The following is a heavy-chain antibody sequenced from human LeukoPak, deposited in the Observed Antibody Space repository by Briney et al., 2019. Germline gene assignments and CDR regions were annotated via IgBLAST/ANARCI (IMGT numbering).Heavy chain of an antibody. CDR1: RFTFSSYA. V-gene: IGHV3-23*01. CDR3: AKASSGWDFDY. J-gene: IGHJ4*02. D-gene: IGHD6-19*01. Sequence: PGGSLRLSCAASRFTFSSYAMSWARQAPGKGLEWVSAISGSGGSTYYADSVKGRFTISRDNSKNTLHLQMNSLRAEDTAVYYCAKASSGWDFDYWGQGTLVAVSS. CDR2: ISGSGGST.